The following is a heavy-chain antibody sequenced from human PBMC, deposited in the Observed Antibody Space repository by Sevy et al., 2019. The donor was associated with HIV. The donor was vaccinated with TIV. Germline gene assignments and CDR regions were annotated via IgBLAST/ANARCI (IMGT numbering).Heavy chain of an antibody. CDR2: IWFDGSNI. J-gene: IGHJ4*02. V-gene: IGHV3-33*01. CDR3: ARERTYLFDY. Sequence: GGSLRLSCVASGFTFGSHGMLWVRQAPGKGLEWVADIWFDGSNIHYADSVRGRFTISRDNSKNTLSLHMSSLRVEDTAVYYCARERTYLFDYCGQGTLVTVSS. CDR1: GFTFGSHG.